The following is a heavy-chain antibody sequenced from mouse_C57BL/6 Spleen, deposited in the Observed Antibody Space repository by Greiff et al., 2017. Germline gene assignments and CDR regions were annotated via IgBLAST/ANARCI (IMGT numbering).Heavy chain of an antibody. D-gene: IGHD1-1*01. CDR2: ILPGSGST. CDR1: GYTFTGYW. CDR3: ARERIYYYGSSYLRYAMDY. V-gene: IGHV1-9*01. Sequence: QVQLQQSGAELMKPGASVKLSCKATGYTFTGYWIAWVKQRPGHGLEWIGEILPGSGSTNYNEKFKGKATFTADTSSNTAYMQLSSLTTEDSAIYYCARERIYYYGSSYLRYAMDYWGQGTSVTVSS. J-gene: IGHJ4*01.